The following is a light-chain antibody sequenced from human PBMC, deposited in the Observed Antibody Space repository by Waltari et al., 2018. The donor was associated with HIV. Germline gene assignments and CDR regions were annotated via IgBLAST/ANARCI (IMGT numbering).Light chain of an antibody. J-gene: IGLJ1*01. V-gene: IGLV1-44*01. CDR1: SSHIGSNP. CDR2: ENN. Sequence: QSVLTQPPSASGAPGQRVTISCSGRSSHIGSNPVNWYQQLPGTAPKLLIYENNQRPSGVPDRFSGSKSGTSASLGISGLQSEDEADYYCAAWDDSLNGYVFGTGTKVTVL. CDR3: AAWDDSLNGYV.